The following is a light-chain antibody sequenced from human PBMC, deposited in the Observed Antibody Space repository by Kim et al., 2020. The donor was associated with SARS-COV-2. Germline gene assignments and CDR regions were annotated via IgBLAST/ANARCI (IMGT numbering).Light chain of an antibody. V-gene: IGLV3-1*01. CDR2: QDG. Sequence: SYELTQPPSVSVSPGQTASITCSGDKLGDRYANWYRQKSGQSPVVVIYQDGHRPSGIPERFSGSSSGNTATLTISGTQAMDEADYYCQAWDSSVVVFGGGTQLTVL. CDR1: KLGDRY. CDR3: QAWDSSVVV. J-gene: IGLJ2*01.